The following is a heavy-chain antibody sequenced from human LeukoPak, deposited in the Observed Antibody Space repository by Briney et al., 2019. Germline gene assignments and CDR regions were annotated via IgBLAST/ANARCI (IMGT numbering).Heavy chain of an antibody. CDR1: GFTFSSYA. V-gene: IGHV3-23*01. J-gene: IGHJ4*02. Sequence: PGGSLRLSCAASGFTFSSYAMSWVRQAPGKGLEWISVISGSGGNTNYADSVKGRFAISRDNAKNSLYLQMNSLRDEDTAVYYCARDQDYGFDYWGQGTLVTVSS. CDR3: ARDQDYGFDY. D-gene: IGHD3-16*01. CDR2: ISGSGGNT.